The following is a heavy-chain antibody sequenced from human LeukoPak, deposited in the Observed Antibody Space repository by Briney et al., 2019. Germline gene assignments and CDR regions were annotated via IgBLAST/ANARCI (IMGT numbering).Heavy chain of an antibody. V-gene: IGHV3-7*01. CDR3: ARDSSGPDY. CDR1: GFTFSSFC. Sequence: GGSLRLSCAASGFTFSSFCMSWVRQAPGKGLEWVANIKQDGSEKNYVDSVKGRFTISRDNAKNSLFLQMNSLRAEDTAVYFCARDSSGPDYWGQGTLVTVSS. J-gene: IGHJ4*02. CDR2: IKQDGSEK. D-gene: IGHD6-19*01.